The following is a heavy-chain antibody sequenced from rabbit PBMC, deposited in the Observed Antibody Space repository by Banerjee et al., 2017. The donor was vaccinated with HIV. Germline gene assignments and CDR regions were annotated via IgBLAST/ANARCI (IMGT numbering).Heavy chain of an antibody. Sequence: QEQLEESGGDLVKPGASLTLTCKASGIDFSRYWMNWVRQAPGKGLEWIGCIDTGSSGRTYYANWAKGRFTISKTSSTTVTLQMTSLTAADTATYFCLRRWHSTDLWGPGTLVTVS. CDR1: GIDFSRYW. CDR3: LRRWHSTDL. J-gene: IGHJ4*01. CDR2: IDTGSSGRT. V-gene: IGHV1S45*01. D-gene: IGHD7-1*01.